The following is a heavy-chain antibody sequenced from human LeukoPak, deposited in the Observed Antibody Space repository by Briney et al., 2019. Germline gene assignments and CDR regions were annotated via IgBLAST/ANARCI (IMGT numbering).Heavy chain of an antibody. CDR2: ISGSGGST. D-gene: IGHD6-13*01. J-gene: IGHJ4*02. Sequence: GGSLRLSCAASGFTFSSYAMSWVRQAPGKGLEWVSAISGSGGSTYYADSVKGRFTSSRDNSKNTLYLQMNSLRAEDTAVYYCAKCPYSSSWYPFDYWGQGTLVTVSS. V-gene: IGHV3-23*01. CDR1: GFTFSSYA. CDR3: AKCPYSSSWYPFDY.